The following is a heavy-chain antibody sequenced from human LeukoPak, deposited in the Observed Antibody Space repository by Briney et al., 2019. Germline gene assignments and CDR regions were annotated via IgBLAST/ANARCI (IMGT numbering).Heavy chain of an antibody. CDR3: AREGYSYGVDY. D-gene: IGHD5-18*01. V-gene: IGHV4-34*01. J-gene: IGHJ4*02. Sequence: SETLSLTCAVYGGSFSGYYWSWIRQPPGKGLERIGEINHSGSTNYNPSLKSRVTISVDTSKNQFSLKLSSVTAADTAVYYCAREGYSYGVDYWGQGTLVTVSS. CDR1: GGSFSGYY. CDR2: INHSGST.